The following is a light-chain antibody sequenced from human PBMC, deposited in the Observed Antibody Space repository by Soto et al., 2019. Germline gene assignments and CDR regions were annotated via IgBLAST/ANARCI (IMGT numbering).Light chain of an antibody. V-gene: IGLV2-14*01. J-gene: IGLJ2*01. CDR2: DVS. CDR1: SSDVGGYNY. Sequence: QSALTQPASVSGSPGQSITISCTGTSSDVGGYNYVSWYQQHPGKAPKLMIYDVSNQPSGVSTRFSGSKSGNTASLPISGLQAEDEADYSCSSYTSSSTLVFGGGTKLTVL. CDR3: SSYTSSSTLV.